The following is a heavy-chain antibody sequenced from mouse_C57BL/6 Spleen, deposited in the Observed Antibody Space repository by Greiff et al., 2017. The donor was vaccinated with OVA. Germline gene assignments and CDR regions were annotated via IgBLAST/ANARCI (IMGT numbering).Heavy chain of an antibody. J-gene: IGHJ3*01. Sequence: EVQLVESGPGMVKPSQSLSLSCTATGYSFTSGYVWYWIRHSPGNKLEGMGHISYSGSTYYNQNLKSRISITHDTSKNRFFLKLHSVTTADAASYYCAGDGGGSWFAYWGQGTLVTVSA. V-gene: IGHV3-1*01. CDR3: AGDGGGSWFAY. D-gene: IGHD3-1*01. CDR1: GYSFTSGYV. CDR2: ISYSGST.